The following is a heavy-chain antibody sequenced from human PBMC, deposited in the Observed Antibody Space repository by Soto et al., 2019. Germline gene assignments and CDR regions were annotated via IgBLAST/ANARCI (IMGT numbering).Heavy chain of an antibody. D-gene: IGHD3-10*01. CDR2: IYYSWST. Sequence: SETLSLTCTVYGGSISSYYWSWIRQPPGKGLEWIVYIYYSWSTNYNPSLERRLTISEDTSRNQFPLKRSSVTAADTAVYYCARGQYFYGAWSSYYFDYWGQGTLVTVSS. CDR1: GGSISSYY. V-gene: IGHV4-59*01. CDR3: ARGQYFYGAWSSYYFDY. J-gene: IGHJ4*02.